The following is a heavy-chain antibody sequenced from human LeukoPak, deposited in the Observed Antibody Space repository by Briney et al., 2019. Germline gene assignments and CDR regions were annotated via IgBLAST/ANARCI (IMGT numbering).Heavy chain of an antibody. CDR2: ISSSSSYK. CDR1: GFTFSSYT. Sequence: TPGGSRRLSCAASGFTFSSYTLIWVRQAPGKGLEWVSCISSSSSYKEYADSVKGRFTISRDNAKNSLFLQMNSLRPEDTAVYYWARGRGYWGQGTRVTVSS. V-gene: IGHV3-21*01. CDR3: ARGRGY. J-gene: IGHJ4*02. D-gene: IGHD3-10*01.